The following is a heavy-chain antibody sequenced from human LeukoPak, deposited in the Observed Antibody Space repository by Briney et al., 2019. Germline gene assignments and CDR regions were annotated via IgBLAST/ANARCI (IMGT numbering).Heavy chain of an antibody. V-gene: IGHV3-74*01. CDR2: IYTDDSST. J-gene: IGHJ4*02. Sequence: PGGSLRLSCAASGFTFSSHWIHWVRRAPGRGLVWVSRIYTDDSSTNYADSVKGRFTISRDDSKNTLYLQMNSLRAEDTAVYYCAKSPKTGFLFDYWGQGTLVTVSS. CDR3: AKSPKTGFLFDY. D-gene: IGHD1-1*01. CDR1: GFTFSSHW.